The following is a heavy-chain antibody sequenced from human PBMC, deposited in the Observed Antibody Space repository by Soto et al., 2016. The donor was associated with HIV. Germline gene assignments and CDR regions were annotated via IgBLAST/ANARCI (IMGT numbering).Heavy chain of an antibody. J-gene: IGHJ6*02. CDR2: ISGSGGST. V-gene: IGHV3-23*01. CDR3: AKGSGSYSKNYYYGMDV. Sequence: EVQLLESGGGLVQPGGSLRLSCATSGFTFSSYAMSWVRQAPGKGLEWVSAISGSGGSTYYADSVKGRFTISRDNSKNTLYLQMNSLRAEDTAVYYCAKGSGSYSKNYYYGMDVWGQGTTVTVSS. D-gene: IGHD3-10*01. CDR1: GFTFSSYA.